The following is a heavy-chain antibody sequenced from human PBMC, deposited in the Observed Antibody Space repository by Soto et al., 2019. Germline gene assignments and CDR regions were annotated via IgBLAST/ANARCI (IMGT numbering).Heavy chain of an antibody. CDR2: IIPIFGTA. Sequence: GASVKVSCKASGGTFSSYAISWVRRAPGQGLEWMVGIIPIFGTANYAQKFQGRVTITADESTSTAYMELSSLRSEDTAVYYCARDKKEDYGGNFRLDYWGQGTLVTVSS. J-gene: IGHJ4*02. D-gene: IGHD4-17*01. V-gene: IGHV1-69*13. CDR3: ARDKKEDYGGNFRLDY. CDR1: GGTFSSYA.